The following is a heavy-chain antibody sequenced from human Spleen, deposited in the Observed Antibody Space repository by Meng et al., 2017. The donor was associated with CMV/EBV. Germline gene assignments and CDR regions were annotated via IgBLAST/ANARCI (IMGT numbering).Heavy chain of an antibody. CDR3: ARGYCSGASCYIDD. D-gene: IGHD2-2*02. Sequence: ASVKVSCKASGSTFTAYNVHWVRQAPGQGLEWMGWVNANSGAKDYAQKFQGRVTMTRDTSISTAYMELSRLRSDDTAVYYCARGYCSGASCYIDDWGQGTLVTVSS. J-gene: IGHJ4*02. CDR1: GSTFTAYN. V-gene: IGHV1-2*02. CDR2: VNANSGAK.